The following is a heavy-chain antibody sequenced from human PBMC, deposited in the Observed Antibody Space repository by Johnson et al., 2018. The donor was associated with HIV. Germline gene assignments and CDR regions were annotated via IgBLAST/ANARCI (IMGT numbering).Heavy chain of an antibody. J-gene: IGHJ3*02. CDR3: AKEALRGGEYDAFDI. V-gene: IGHV3-53*01. CDR2: LYSSGNT. D-gene: IGHD2-15*01. Sequence: VQLVESGGGLVQPGGSLGLACVGSGFNVSNNYMSWVRQPPGQGLEWVSTLYSSGNTYYADSVKGRFTISRDSSRNTLYLQIDTLKVEDTALYCCAKEALRGGEYDAFDIWGQGTMVTVS. CDR1: GFNVSNNY.